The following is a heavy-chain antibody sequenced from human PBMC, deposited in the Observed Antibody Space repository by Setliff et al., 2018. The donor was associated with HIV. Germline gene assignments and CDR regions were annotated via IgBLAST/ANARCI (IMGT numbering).Heavy chain of an antibody. J-gene: IGHJ4*02. D-gene: IGHD2-2*01. CDR1: GDTFTGHA. CDR2: TIPMFGTA. V-gene: IGHV1-69*13. CDR3: ARESACSSTSCPKVLDY. Sequence: SVKVSCKISGDTFTGHAIVWVRQAPGQGLEWMGGTIPMFGTANYAQKFQGRVTITADESTNTGYMELSSLRSEDTAVYYCARESACSSTSCPKVLDYWGQGTLVTVSS.